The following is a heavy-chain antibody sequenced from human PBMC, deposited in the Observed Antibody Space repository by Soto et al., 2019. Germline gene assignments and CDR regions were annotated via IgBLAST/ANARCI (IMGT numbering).Heavy chain of an antibody. CDR3: ARAGTYYDFWSGYHDWFDP. V-gene: IGHV1-8*01. J-gene: IGHJ5*02. Sequence: ASVKVSCKASGYTFTNYDINWVRPATGQGLEWMGWLNPNSGNTGYAQKFQGRVTMTRNTSRSTAYMELSSLRSEDTAVYYCARAGTYYDFWSGYHDWFDPWGQGTLVTVSS. CDR1: GYTFTNYD. D-gene: IGHD3-3*01. CDR2: LNPNSGNT.